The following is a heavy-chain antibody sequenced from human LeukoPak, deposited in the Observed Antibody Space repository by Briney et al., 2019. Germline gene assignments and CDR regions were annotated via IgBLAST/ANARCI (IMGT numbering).Heavy chain of an antibody. Sequence: SVKVSCKASGGTFSSYAISWVRQAPGQGLEWMGGVIPIFGTANYAQKFQGRVTITADESTSTAYMELSSLRSEDTAVYYCATYSVVITTSYYFDYWGQGTLVTVSS. V-gene: IGHV1-69*13. CDR1: GGTFSSYA. CDR2: VIPIFGTA. CDR3: ATYSVVITTSYYFDY. D-gene: IGHD3-22*01. J-gene: IGHJ4*02.